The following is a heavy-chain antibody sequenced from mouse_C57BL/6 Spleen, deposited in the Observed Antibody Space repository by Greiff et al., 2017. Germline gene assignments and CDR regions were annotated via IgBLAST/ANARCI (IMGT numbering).Heavy chain of an antibody. J-gene: IGHJ2*01. CDR2: IYPGSGST. CDR3: ARREFYRNYFDY. V-gene: IGHV1-55*01. D-gene: IGHD2-14*01. CDR1: GYTFTSYW. Sequence: QVQLKQSGAELVKPGASVKMSCKASGYTFTSYWITWVKQRPGQGLEWIGDIYPGSGSTNYNEKFKSKATLTVDTSSSTAYMQLSSLTSEDSAVYYCARREFYRNYFDYWGQGTTLTVSS.